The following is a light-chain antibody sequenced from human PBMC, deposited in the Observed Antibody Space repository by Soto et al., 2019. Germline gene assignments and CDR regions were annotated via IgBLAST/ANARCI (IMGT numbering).Light chain of an antibody. Sequence: DIQMTQSPSTLSASLGDRATISCRASETISSSLAWYQQKPGRAPNLLIFDSYSLKSGVPPRFSGSGSGTEFTLNISSLQPDDFATYSFQQYSLPLTFGPGTKVDVK. V-gene: IGKV1-5*01. CDR2: DSY. J-gene: IGKJ3*01. CDR3: QQYSLPLT. CDR1: ETISSS.